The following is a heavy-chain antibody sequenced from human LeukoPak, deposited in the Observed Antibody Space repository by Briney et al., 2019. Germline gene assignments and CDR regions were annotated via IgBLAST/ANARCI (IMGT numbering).Heavy chain of an antibody. J-gene: IGHJ5*02. D-gene: IGHD6-6*01. CDR3: ASSYSSSSWFDP. V-gene: IGHV3-7*01. CDR1: GFTFSSYW. Sequence: GGSLRLSCAASGFTFSSYWMSWVRQAPGKGLEWVANIKQDGSEKYYVDSVKGRFAISRDNAKNSLYLQMNSLRAEDTAVYYCASSYSSSSWFDPWGQGTLVTVSS. CDR2: IKQDGSEK.